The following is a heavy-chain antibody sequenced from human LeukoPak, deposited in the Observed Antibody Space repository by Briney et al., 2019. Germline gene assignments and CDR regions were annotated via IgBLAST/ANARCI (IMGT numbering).Heavy chain of an antibody. CDR2: IYSVGST. J-gene: IGHJ3*02. D-gene: IGHD3-10*01. V-gene: IGHV3-66*04. Sequence: PGGSLRLSCAASGFTVSAIYMTWVRQAPGKGLEWVSVIYSVGSTYYADSVKGRFTISRDNSNNTLFLQMNSLRADDTAVYYCARQAGQFGIWGQGTMVTVSS. CDR3: ARQAGQFGI. CDR1: GFTVSAIY.